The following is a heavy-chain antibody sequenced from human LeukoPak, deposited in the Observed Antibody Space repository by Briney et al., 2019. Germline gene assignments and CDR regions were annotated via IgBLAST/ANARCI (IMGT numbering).Heavy chain of an antibody. CDR2: ISSSSSYI. J-gene: IGHJ4*02. V-gene: IGHV3-21*01. D-gene: IGHD4-17*01. CDR3: ARPLRTTVTTFDY. CDR1: GFTFSSYS. Sequence: PGGSLRPSCAASGFTFSSYSMNWVRQAPEKGLEWVSSISSSSSYIYYADSVKGRFTISRDNAKNSLYLQMNSLRAEDTAVYYCARPLRTTVTTFDYWGQGTLVTVSS.